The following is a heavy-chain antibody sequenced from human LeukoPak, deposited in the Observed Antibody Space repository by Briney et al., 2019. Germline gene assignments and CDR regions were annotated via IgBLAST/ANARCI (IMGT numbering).Heavy chain of an antibody. D-gene: IGHD3-22*01. CDR2: IFYSGST. V-gene: IGHV4-61*05. CDR3: ARQSYDSSGYFLKPFDY. Sequence: SETLSLTCTVSGGSIISSGHYWSWIRQPPGKGLEWIGYIFYSGSTKYNPSLKSRVTISVDTSKNQFSLMLSSVTAADTAVYYCARQSYDSSGYFLKPFDYWGQGALVTVSS. J-gene: IGHJ4*02. CDR1: GGSIISSGHY.